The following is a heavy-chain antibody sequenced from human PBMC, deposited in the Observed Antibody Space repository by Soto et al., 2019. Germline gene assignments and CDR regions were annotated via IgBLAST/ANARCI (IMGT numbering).Heavy chain of an antibody. CDR2: INPNSGGT. CDR1: GGTFSSYA. CDR3: ARERAHVDTAFEY. V-gene: IGHV1-2*02. J-gene: IGHJ4*02. D-gene: IGHD5-18*01. Sequence: VSVQVSCKASGGTFSSYAISWVRQAPGQGLEWMGWINPNSGGTNYAQKFHGRVTMTRDTSISTAYMELSRLRSDDTAVYYCARERAHVDTAFEYWGQGTLVTVSS.